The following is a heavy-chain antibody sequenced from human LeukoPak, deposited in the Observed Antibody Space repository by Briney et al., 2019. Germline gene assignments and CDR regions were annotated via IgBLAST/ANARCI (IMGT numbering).Heavy chain of an antibody. CDR2: IYYSGST. J-gene: IGHJ6*02. D-gene: IGHD3-10*01. V-gene: IGHV4-59*01. Sequence: PSETLCLTCTVSGGSMNNYYWSWVRQPPGKGLEWIGYIYYSGSTNYNPSLKSRVTISVDTSKNQFSLKLSSVTAADTAVYYCARDRWYYRSAYGMDVWGHGTTVTVSS. CDR3: ARDRWYYRSAYGMDV. CDR1: GGSMNNYY.